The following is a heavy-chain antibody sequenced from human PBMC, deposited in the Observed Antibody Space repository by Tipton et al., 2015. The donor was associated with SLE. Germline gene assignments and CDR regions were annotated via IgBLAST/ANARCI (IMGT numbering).Heavy chain of an antibody. CDR2: INSYSGDT. V-gene: IGHV1-2*06. Sequence: QVQLVQSGPEVKKPGASVKVSCTGSGYTFTGYYLHWVRQAPGQGLAWMGRINSYSGDTFYSQRFQGRVTMTTDRSISTVYMELTSLTSDDTAIYFCARSWDYGGNSEVDYWGQGNLVTVSS. CDR1: GYTFTGYY. J-gene: IGHJ4*02. D-gene: IGHD4-23*01. CDR3: ARSWDYGGNSEVDY.